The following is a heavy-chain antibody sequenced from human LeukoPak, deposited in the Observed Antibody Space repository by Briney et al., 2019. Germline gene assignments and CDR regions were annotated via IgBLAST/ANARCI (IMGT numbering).Heavy chain of an antibody. CDR1: GFTFSSYA. CDR2: ISGSGGRT. Sequence: GGSLRLSCAASGFTFSSYAMSWVRQALGKGLEWVSAISGSGGRTYYADSVKGRFTISRDNSKNTLYLQMNSLRAEDTAVYYCAKYYGEEALYFDYWGQGTLVTVSS. V-gene: IGHV3-23*01. CDR3: AKYYGEEALYFDY. J-gene: IGHJ4*02. D-gene: IGHD4-17*01.